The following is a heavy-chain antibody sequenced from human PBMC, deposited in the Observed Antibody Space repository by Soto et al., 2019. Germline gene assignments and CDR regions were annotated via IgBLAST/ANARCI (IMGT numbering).Heavy chain of an antibody. J-gene: IGHJ5*02. CDR2: IVPTLRLT. V-gene: IGHV1-69*08. CDR1: GGTSTIYT. Sequence: QVQLVQSGAEVKKPGSSLKVSCETSGGTSTIYTITWVRQAPGQGLQWMGRIVPTLRLTNYAQDFQGTLTITADTSTSTAHMELSSLTSEETAVYYCATEKYGAGRVGVDTWGQGTLVTVSS. D-gene: IGHD1-26*01. CDR3: ATEKYGAGRVGVDT.